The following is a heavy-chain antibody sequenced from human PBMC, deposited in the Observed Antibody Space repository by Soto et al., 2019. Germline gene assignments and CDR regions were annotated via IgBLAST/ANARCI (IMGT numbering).Heavy chain of an antibody. J-gene: IGHJ5*02. CDR1: GFTFSEYS. D-gene: IGHD3-9*01. V-gene: IGHV3-64D*06. CDR2: ISSDGDIT. Sequence: TGGSLRLSXSASGFTFSEYSMHWVRQAPGKGLQYVSTISSDGDITYYADSVKGRFTISRDNSKSTLYLQMNSLRPEDTAVYYCVKVSTFYDILTGYYSTNFFDPWGQGTLVTVSS. CDR3: VKVSTFYDILTGYYSTNFFDP.